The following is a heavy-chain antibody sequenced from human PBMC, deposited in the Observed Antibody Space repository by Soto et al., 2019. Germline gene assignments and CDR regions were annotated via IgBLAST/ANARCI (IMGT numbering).Heavy chain of an antibody. CDR3: LGDSSGYYPFDY. V-gene: IGHV3-15*07. CDR2: IKSKTDGGTT. Sequence: PGGSLRLSCAASGFIFTNAWMNWVRQAPGKGLEWVGRIKSKTDGGTTEYAAPVKGRFTISRDDSTNTLYLQMNSLKTEDTAVYYCLGDSSGYYPFDYWGQGTLVTVSS. D-gene: IGHD3-22*01. CDR1: GFIFTNAW. J-gene: IGHJ4*02.